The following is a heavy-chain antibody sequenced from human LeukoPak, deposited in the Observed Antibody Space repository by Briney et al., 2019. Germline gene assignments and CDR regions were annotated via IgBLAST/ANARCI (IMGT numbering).Heavy chain of an antibody. CDR1: GFIFSNYW. D-gene: IGHD1-26*01. CDR2: IKTDGSTI. Sequence: GGSLRLSCAASGFIFSNYWMHWVRQAPGKGLVWVSRIKTDGSTITYADSVKGRFTISRDNAMNTLYLQMDSLGAEDTAVYYCARVGQGEWFFDLWGRGTLVTVSS. V-gene: IGHV3-74*01. J-gene: IGHJ2*01. CDR3: ARVGQGEWFFDL.